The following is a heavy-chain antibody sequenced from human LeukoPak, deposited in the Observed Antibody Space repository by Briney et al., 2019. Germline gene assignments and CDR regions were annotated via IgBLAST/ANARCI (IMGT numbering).Heavy chain of an antibody. CDR3: ARVYYDSSGYSNFDY. J-gene: IGHJ4*02. D-gene: IGHD3-22*01. V-gene: IGHV3-20*01. CDR2: ISDSGGST. Sequence: GGSLRPSCAASGFTFSSYAMSWVRQAPGKGLEWVSAISDSGGSTGYADSVKGRFTISRDNAKNSLYLQMNSLRAEDTALYHCARVYYDSSGYSNFDYWGQGTLVTVSS. CDR1: GFTFSSYA.